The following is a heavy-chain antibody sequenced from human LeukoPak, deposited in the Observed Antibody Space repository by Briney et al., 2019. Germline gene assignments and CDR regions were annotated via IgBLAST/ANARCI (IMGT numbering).Heavy chain of an antibody. CDR3: ARDNQPGSSWSLDY. CDR2: IWYDGSNK. CDR1: GITFSSYG. J-gene: IGHJ4*02. V-gene: IGHV3-33*01. Sequence: GGSLRLSCAASGITFSSYGMHWVRQAPGKGLEWVAVIWYDGSNKYYADSVKGRFTISRDNSKNTLYLQMNSLRAEDTAVYYCARDNQPGSSWSLDYWGQGTLVTVSS. D-gene: IGHD6-13*01.